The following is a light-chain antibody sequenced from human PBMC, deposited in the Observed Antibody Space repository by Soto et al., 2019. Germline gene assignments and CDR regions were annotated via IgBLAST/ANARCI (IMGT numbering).Light chain of an antibody. V-gene: IGKV4-1*01. CDR2: WAS. CDR1: QSVLYSSNNKNY. J-gene: IGKJ4*01. Sequence: DIVMTQSPDSLAVSLGERATINCKSSQSVLYSSNNKNYLAWYQQKPGQPPKLLIYWASTRESGVPDRFSGSGSGTDFTLTISSLQAEDVAVYNCQQYYSTPQPTFGGGTKVEIK. CDR3: QQYYSTPQPT.